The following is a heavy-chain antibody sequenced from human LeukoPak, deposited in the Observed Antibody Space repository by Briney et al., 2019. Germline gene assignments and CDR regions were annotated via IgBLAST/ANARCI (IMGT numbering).Heavy chain of an antibody. V-gene: IGHV4-4*09. CDR3: ARRGGREQLIPYSLDY. J-gene: IGHJ4*02. Sequence: SETLSLTCTVSGGSISGYYLNWIRQPSGKGLEWIGYISTGGNTNYNPSLKSRVTISVDTSRNQFSLRLSSVTSADTAVYYCARRGGREQLIPYSLDYWGQGTLVTVSS. D-gene: IGHD6-13*01. CDR1: GGSISGYY. CDR2: ISTGGNT.